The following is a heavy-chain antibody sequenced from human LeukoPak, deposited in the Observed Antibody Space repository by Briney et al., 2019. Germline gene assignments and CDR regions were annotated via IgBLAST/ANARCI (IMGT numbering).Heavy chain of an antibody. Sequence: GGSLRLSCAASGFTFSSYWMSWVRQAPGKGLEWVANIKQDGSEKYYVDSVKGRFTISRDNAKSSLYLQMNSLRAEDTAVYYCAREVNYYDSSGDNWFDPWGQGTLVTVSS. CDR1: GFTFSSYW. J-gene: IGHJ5*02. CDR3: AREVNYYDSSGDNWFDP. CDR2: IKQDGSEK. D-gene: IGHD3-22*01. V-gene: IGHV3-7*01.